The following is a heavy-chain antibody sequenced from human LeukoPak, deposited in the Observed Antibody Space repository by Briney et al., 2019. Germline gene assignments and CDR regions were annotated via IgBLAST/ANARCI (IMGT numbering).Heavy chain of an antibody. CDR3: ARDQGYYYDSSGFSYFDY. CDR2: ISGYNDYT. Sequence: ASVKVSCKASGYSFTTYGVSWLRQAPGQGLEWLGWISGYNDYTKYAQKFQGRVTMTTDTSTTTAYMELRSLTSDDTAVYYCARDQGYYYDSSGFSYFDYWGQGTLVTVSS. J-gene: IGHJ4*02. D-gene: IGHD3-22*01. V-gene: IGHV1-18*01. CDR1: GYSFTTYG.